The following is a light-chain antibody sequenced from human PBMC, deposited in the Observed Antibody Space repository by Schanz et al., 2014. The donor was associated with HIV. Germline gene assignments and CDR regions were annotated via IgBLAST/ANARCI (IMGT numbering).Light chain of an antibody. Sequence: QSVLTQPPSVSGSPGQSVTISCTGTSSDIGTYNRVSWYQQSPGTAPKLVIYDVSERPSGVPDRYSGSKSDTSASLAITGLQAEDEANYYCQSFDKSVSGVVFGGGTKLTVL. CDR1: SSDIGTYNR. J-gene: IGLJ2*01. CDR3: QSFDKSVSGVV. V-gene: IGLV2-18*01. CDR2: DVS.